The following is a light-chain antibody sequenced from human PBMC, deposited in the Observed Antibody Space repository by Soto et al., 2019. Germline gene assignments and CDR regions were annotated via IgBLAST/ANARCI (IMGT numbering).Light chain of an antibody. CDR3: QQYGSSLYT. V-gene: IGKV3-20*01. CDR2: GAS. Sequence: EIVLTQSPGTLSFSPGERAALSCRASQSVSSSYLAWYQQKPGQAPRLLIYGASSRATGIPDRFSGSESGTDFTLTISRLEPEDFAVYYCQQYGSSLYTFGQGTKLEIK. J-gene: IGKJ2*01. CDR1: QSVSSSY.